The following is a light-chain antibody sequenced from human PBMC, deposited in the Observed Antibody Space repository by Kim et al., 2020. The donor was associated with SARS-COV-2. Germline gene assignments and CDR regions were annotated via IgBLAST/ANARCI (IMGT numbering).Light chain of an antibody. V-gene: IGLV4-69*01. CDR2: LNSDGSL. CDR3: QTWGPGIRV. J-gene: IGLJ3*02. CDR1: SGHSSYD. Sequence: QLVLTQSPSASASLGASVKLTCTLSSGHSSYDIAWHQQQPETGPRYLMKLNSDGSLSKGDGIPDRFSGSSSGAERYLTISSLQSEDEADYYCQTWGPGIRVFGGVTKLTVL.